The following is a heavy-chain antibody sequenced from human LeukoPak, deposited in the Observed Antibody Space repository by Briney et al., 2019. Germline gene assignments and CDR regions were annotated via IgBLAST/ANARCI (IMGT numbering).Heavy chain of an antibody. CDR2: ISDSGGRT. CDR3: ARLPIDTLDIYMDG. J-gene: IGHJ6*03. V-gene: IGHV3-23*01. CDR1: GLTLSNYG. Sequence: GGSLRLSCAVSGLTLSNYGMSWVRQAPGKGLEWVAGISDSGGRTNYADSVKGRFTIARDNPKNSLYLQMNSLRAEDTSVYDCARLPIDTLDIYMDGWSKGTTVTVSS. D-gene: IGHD3-16*01.